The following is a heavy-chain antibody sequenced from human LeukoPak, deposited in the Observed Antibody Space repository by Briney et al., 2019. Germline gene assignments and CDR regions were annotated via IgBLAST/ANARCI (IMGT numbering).Heavy chain of an antibody. CDR3: ARASEYSYGVDY. CDR1: GGSISSGSYY. CDR2: IYTSGST. V-gene: IGHV4-61*02. D-gene: IGHD5-18*01. Sequence: SETLSLTCTVSGGSISSGSYYWSWIRQPAGKGLEWIGRIYTSGSTNYNPSLKSRVTISVDTSKNQFSLKLSSVTAADTAVYYCARASEYSYGVDYWGQRTLVTVSS. J-gene: IGHJ4*02.